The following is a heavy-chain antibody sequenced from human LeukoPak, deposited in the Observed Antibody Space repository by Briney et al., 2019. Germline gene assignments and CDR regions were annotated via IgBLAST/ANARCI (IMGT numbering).Heavy chain of an antibody. CDR3: AKGDPDDFWSGYYLDY. Sequence: GGSLRLSCAASGFTFSTYAMSWVRQAPGKGLEWVSAISGSNGSTYYADSVKGRFTISRDNSKNTLYLQMNSLRAEDTAVYYCAKGDPDDFWSGYYLDYWGQGTLVTVPS. V-gene: IGHV3-23*01. CDR1: GFTFSTYA. J-gene: IGHJ4*02. CDR2: ISGSNGST. D-gene: IGHD3-3*01.